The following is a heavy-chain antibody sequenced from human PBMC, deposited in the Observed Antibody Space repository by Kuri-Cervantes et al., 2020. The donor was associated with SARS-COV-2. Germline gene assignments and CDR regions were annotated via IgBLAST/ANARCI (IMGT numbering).Heavy chain of an antibody. V-gene: IGHV4-30-4*08. CDR3: ARDPGIAAAGTFPKEYYYYYYYMDV. D-gene: IGHD6-13*01. CDR1: GGSITSADYY. CDR2: IYYTGST. Sequence: SCTVSGGSITSADYYWSWIRQPPGKGLEWIGFIYYTGSTYYIPSLKSRLSISLDTSKNQFSLKLSSVTAADTAVYYCARDPGIAAAGTFPKEYYYYYYYMDVWGKGTTVTVSS. J-gene: IGHJ6*03.